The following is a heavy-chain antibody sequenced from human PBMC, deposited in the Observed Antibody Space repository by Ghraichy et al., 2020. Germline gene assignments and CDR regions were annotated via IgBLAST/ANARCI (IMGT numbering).Heavy chain of an antibody. V-gene: IGHV3-7*01. CDR3: ARGQSSSWPYYYYYGMDV. D-gene: IGHD6-13*01. CDR1: GFTFSSYW. Sequence: GGSLRLSCAASGFTFSSYWMSWVRQAPGKGLEWVANIKQDGSEKYYVDSVKGRFTISRDNAKNSLYLQMNSLRAEDTAVYYCARGQSSSWPYYYYYGMDVWGQGTTVTVSS. J-gene: IGHJ6*02. CDR2: IKQDGSEK.